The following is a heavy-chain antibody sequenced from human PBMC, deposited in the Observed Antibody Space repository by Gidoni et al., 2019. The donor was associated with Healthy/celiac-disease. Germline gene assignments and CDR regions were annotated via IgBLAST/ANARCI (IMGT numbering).Heavy chain of an antibody. J-gene: IGHJ4*02. Sequence: QVQLLESGGGVVQPGRSMRLSWAASGFTFSSCAMHLVRQAPGKGLEWVSVISFDGSNSFYTDSVKGRFTISRDNSKNTLYLQMNSLRVEDTAVYYCAREPSGYSYGSPDYWGQGTLVTVSS. D-gene: IGHD5-18*01. CDR2: ISFDGSNS. V-gene: IGHV3-30*10. CDR3: AREPSGYSYGSPDY. CDR1: GFTFSSCA.